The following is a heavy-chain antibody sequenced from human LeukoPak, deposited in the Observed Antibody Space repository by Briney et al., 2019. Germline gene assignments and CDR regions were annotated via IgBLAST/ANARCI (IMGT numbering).Heavy chain of an antibody. CDR1: GFIFGDYA. J-gene: IGHJ4*02. Sequence: GRSLRLSCTVSGFIFGDYAMSWVRQAPGKGLEWVGFIRSKVSGGTTEYAASVKDRFTISRDDSKSIAYLQMNSLETEDTAVYYCTPSITGTTFKFDYWGQGTLVTVSS. CDR3: TPSITGTTFKFDY. D-gene: IGHD1-7*01. CDR2: IRSKVSGGTT. V-gene: IGHV3-49*04.